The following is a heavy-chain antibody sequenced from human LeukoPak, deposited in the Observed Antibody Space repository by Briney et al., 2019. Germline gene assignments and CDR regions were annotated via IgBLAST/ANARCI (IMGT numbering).Heavy chain of an antibody. CDR3: AGSTSGDAFDI. V-gene: IGHV1-2*06. CDR1: GYIFTDYY. Sequence: ASVKVSCKASGYIFTDYYMHWVRQAPGRGLEWMGRINPNSGDTNSAQKFQGRVTMTRDTSISTVDVELSRLRSDDTAVFYCAGSTSGDAFDIWGQGTMVTVSS. CDR2: INPNSGDT. J-gene: IGHJ3*02. D-gene: IGHD3-10*01.